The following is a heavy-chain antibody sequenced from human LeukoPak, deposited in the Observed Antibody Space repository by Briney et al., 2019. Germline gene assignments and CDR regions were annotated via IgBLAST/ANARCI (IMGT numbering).Heavy chain of an antibody. CDR3: ARDLIRLGFGETLGP. CDR2: INPNSGGT. V-gene: IGHV1-2*02. Sequence: GASVKVSCKASGYTFTGYYMHWVRQAPGQGLEWMGWINPNSGGTNYAQKFQGRVTMTRDTSISTAYMELSRLRSDDTAVYYCARDLIRLGFGETLGPWGQGTLVTVSS. J-gene: IGHJ5*02. CDR1: GYTFTGYY. D-gene: IGHD3-10*01.